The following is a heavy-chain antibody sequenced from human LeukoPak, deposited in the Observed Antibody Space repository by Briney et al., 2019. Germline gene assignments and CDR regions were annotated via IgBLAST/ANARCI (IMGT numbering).Heavy chain of an antibody. Sequence: GGSLRLSCAASGFTFSSYWMHWVRQAPGKGLVWVSCISSDGSSTSYADSVKGRFTISRDNAKNTLYLQMNSLRAEDTTVYYCARVGSSGFYAFDIWGQGTMVTVSS. CDR2: ISSDGSST. CDR1: GFTFSSYW. D-gene: IGHD3-22*01. V-gene: IGHV3-74*01. CDR3: ARVGSSGFYAFDI. J-gene: IGHJ3*02.